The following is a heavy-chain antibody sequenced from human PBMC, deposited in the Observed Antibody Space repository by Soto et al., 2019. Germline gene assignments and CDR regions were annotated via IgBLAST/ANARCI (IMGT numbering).Heavy chain of an antibody. D-gene: IGHD2-2*02. CDR1: GYTFSTSG. V-gene: IGHV1-18*01. Sequence: GASVKVSCKTSGYTFSTSGISWVRQAPGQGPEWVGWIRPDNGNRKSAQRLQGRVTLTTDTSASTAYMELRSLTSDDTAMYYCARDTESNRYNYWGQGTLVTVSS. J-gene: IGHJ4*02. CDR3: ARDTESNRYNY. CDR2: IRPDNGNR.